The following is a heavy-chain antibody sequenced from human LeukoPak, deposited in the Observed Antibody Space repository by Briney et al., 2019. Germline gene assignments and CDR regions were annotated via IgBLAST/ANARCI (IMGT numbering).Heavy chain of an antibody. CDR3: ARERWHCRVNCYSVYYYALDV. CDR2: INAGNGNT. D-gene: IGHD2-15*01. Sequence: ASVKVSCKASGFTFTNHALQWVRQAPGQRLEWMGWINAGNGNTKYSQQFQGRVTITRDTSAATAYVELNSLTSEDMAVYYCARERWHCRVNCYSVYYYALDVWGQGTTVTVSS. CDR1: GFTFTNHA. V-gene: IGHV1-3*01. J-gene: IGHJ6*02.